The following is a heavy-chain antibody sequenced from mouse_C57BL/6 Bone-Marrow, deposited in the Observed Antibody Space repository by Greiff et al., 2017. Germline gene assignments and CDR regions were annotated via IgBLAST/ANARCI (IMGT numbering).Heavy chain of an antibody. D-gene: IGHD2-3*01. J-gene: IGHJ2*01. CDR2: IHPNSGST. V-gene: IGHV1-64*01. Sequence: QVQLKQPGAELVKPGASVTLSCKASVYTFTSYWMHWVTQRPGQGLEWIGMIHPNSGSTNYNEKFKSKATLTVDKSSSTAYMQLSSLTSEDSAVYYCARLWLLRGYWGQGATLTVSS. CDR3: ARLWLLRGY. CDR1: VYTFTSYW.